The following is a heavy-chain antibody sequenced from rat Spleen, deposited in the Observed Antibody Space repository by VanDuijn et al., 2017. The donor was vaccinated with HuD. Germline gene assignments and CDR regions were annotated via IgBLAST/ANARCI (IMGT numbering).Heavy chain of an antibody. Sequence: EVQMVKSSGGLVQPGRSLKLSCAASGFTFSDYAMAWVRQAPTKGLEWVATTSYGDSSGHSSTYYRDSVKGRVTIARDNAKSTLSLQMDSLRSEDTATYYCARRHYGYTDYFDYWGQGVMVTVSS. CDR3: ARRHYGYTDYFDY. J-gene: IGHJ2*01. CDR1: GFTFSDYA. CDR2: TSYGDSSGHSST. D-gene: IGHD1-9*01. V-gene: IGHV5-29*01.